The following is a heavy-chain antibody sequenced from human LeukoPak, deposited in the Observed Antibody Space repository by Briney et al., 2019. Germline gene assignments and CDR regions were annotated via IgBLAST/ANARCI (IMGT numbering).Heavy chain of an antibody. Sequence: GASVKVSCKASGYTFTSYYMHWVRQAPGQGLEWMGGIIPIFGTANYAQKFQGRVTITADKSTSTAYMELSSLRSEDTAVYYCARVHRIVLRFLEWLKPLSENWFDPWGQGTLVTVSS. D-gene: IGHD3-3*01. CDR3: ARVHRIVLRFLEWLKPLSENWFDP. J-gene: IGHJ5*02. CDR1: GYTFTSYY. CDR2: IIPIFGTA. V-gene: IGHV1-69*06.